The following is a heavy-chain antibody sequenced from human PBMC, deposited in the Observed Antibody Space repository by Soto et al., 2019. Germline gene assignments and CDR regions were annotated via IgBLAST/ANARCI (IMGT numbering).Heavy chain of an antibody. V-gene: IGHV4-34*01. CDR1: GGSFSGYY. CDR3: ARGGRSYSSGWQYFDY. Sequence: SETLSLTCAVYGGSFSGYYWSWIRQPPGKGLEWIGEINHSGSTNYNPSLKSRVTISVDTSKNQFSLKLSSVTAADTAVYYCARGGRSYSSGWQYFDYWGQGTLVTVSS. J-gene: IGHJ4*02. D-gene: IGHD6-19*01. CDR2: INHSGST.